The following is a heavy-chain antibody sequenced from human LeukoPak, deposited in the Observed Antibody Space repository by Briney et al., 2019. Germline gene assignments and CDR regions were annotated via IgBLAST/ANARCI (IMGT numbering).Heavy chain of an antibody. D-gene: IGHD1/OR15-1a*01. J-gene: IGHJ5*02. V-gene: IGHV3-74*01. CDR3: ARDPRNKGFDP. Sequence: GGSLRLSCAASGFTLSYYWMHWVRQGPGKGLVWVSTISGDGSTTHYAGSVKGRFTISRDNAKNTLYLEMNSLRAEDTAVYYCARDPRNKGFDPWGQGTLVTVSS. CDR2: ISGDGSTT. CDR1: GFTLSYYW.